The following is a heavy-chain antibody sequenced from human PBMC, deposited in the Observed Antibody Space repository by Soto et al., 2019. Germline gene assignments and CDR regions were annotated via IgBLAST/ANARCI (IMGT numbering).Heavy chain of an antibody. J-gene: IGHJ6*02. V-gene: IGHV3-11*05. CDR3: ARELDGMDV. Sequence: QVQLVESGGGVVKPGGSLRLSCAASGITFSDYYMSWIRQAPGKGLEWVSYISSSDHYTEHAESVRGRFTTSRDNARNSLYLQMNSLRVEDTAVYYCARELDGMDVWGQGTTVTVSS. CDR1: GITFSDYY. CDR2: ISSSDHYT.